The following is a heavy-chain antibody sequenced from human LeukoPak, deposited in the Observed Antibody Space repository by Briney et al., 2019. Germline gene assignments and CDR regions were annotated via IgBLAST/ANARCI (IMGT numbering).Heavy chain of an antibody. CDR3: AKDAGSGWDPTFFDY. V-gene: IGHV3-30*18. CDR2: TSYDGSNK. CDR1: GFTFTDYG. J-gene: IGHJ4*02. D-gene: IGHD6-19*01. Sequence: GGSLRLSCAASGFTFTDYGMHWVRQAPGKGLEWVAVTSYDGSNKYYADSVKGRFTISRDNSRNTLYLQMNSLRAEDTAVYYCAKDAGSGWDPTFFDYWGQGTLVTVSS.